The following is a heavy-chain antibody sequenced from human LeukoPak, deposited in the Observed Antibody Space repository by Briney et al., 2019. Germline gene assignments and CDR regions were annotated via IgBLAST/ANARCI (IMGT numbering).Heavy chain of an antibody. CDR2: IIPIFGTA. CDR3: ATDIPGYSSSWYTYFQH. V-gene: IGHV1-69*05. D-gene: IGHD6-13*01. CDR1: GGTFSSYA. J-gene: IGHJ1*01. Sequence: VASVKVSCKASGGTFSSYAISWVRQAPGQGLEWMGGIIPIFGTANYAQKFQGRVTITTDESTSTAYMELSSLRSEDTAVYYCATDIPGYSSSWYTYFQHWGQGTLVTVSS.